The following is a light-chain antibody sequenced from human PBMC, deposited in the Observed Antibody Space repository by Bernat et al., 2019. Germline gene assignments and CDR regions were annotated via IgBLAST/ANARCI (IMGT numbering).Light chain of an antibody. V-gene: IGLV2-18*02. CDR3: CSYAGSSTFV. Sequence: QSALTQPPSMSGSPGQSVTISCTGTSSDVGSYNRVSWYQQPPGTAPKLMIYEVNNRPSGVPDRFSGSKSGNTASLTISGLQAEDEADYYCCSYAGSSTFVFGGGTKLTVL. CDR2: EVN. CDR1: SSDVGSYNR. J-gene: IGLJ2*01.